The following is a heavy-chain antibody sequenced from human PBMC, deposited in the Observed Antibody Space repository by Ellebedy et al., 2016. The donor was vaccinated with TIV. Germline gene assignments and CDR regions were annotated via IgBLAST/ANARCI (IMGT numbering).Heavy chain of an antibody. CDR3: ARDPPYYYYGMDV. CDR2: IYYSGST. CDR1: GGSISSYY. V-gene: IGHV4-4*08. J-gene: IGHJ6*02. Sequence: SETLSLTCTVSGGSISSYYWSWIRQPPGKGLEWIGYIYYSGSTYYNPSLKSRVTIPVDTSKNQFSLKLSSVTAADTAVYYCARDPPYYYYGMDVWGQGTTVTVSS.